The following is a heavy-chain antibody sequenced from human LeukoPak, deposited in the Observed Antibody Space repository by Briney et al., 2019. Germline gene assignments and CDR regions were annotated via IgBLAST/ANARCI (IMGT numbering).Heavy chain of an antibody. J-gene: IGHJ6*02. CDR2: ISSSSSTI. CDR3: ARDDYDFWSGYGLNGMDV. D-gene: IGHD3-3*01. Sequence: GGSLRLSCAASGFTFSSYSMNWVRQAPGKGLEWVSYISSSSSTIYYADSVKGRFTISRDNSKNTLYLQMNSLRAEDTAVYYCARDDYDFWSGYGLNGMDVWGQGTTVTVSS. CDR1: GFTFSSYS. V-gene: IGHV3-48*01.